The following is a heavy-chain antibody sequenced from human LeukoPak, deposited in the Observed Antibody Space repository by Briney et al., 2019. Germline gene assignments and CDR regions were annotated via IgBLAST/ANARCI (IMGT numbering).Heavy chain of an antibody. CDR3: ARAYYDFWNGYTPYYFDY. CDR2: ISGSGTGT. Sequence: GGSLRLSCAASDFTFTYYAMTWVRQAPGKGLEGVASISGSGTGTYYADSVKGRVTVSRDNSKEILYLQMNSLSVEDTAIYYCARAYYDFWNGYTPYYFDYWGQGTLVTVSS. D-gene: IGHD3-3*01. J-gene: IGHJ4*02. CDR1: DFTFTYYA. V-gene: IGHV3-23*01.